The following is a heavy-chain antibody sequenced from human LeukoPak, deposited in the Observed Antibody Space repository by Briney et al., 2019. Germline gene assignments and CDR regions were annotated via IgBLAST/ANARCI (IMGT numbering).Heavy chain of an antibody. CDR3: ARVNYYDSSGYYYLYFDY. Sequence: SETLSLTCAVYGGSFSGYYWSWIRQPPGKGLEWIGETNHSGSTNYNPSLKSRVTISVDTSKNQFSLKLSSATAADTAVYYCARVNYYDSSGYYYLYFDYWGQGTLVTVSS. J-gene: IGHJ4*02. V-gene: IGHV4-34*01. CDR2: TNHSGST. D-gene: IGHD3-22*01. CDR1: GGSFSGYY.